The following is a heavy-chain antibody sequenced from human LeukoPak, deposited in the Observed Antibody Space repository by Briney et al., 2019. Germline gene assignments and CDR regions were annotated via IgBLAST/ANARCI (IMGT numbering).Heavy chain of an antibody. D-gene: IGHD3-10*01. CDR2: ISGSNSTI. CDR1: GFTFRRYS. V-gene: IGHV3-48*04. Sequence: GGSLRPSCAASGFTFRRYSMNWVRKAPGKGLEWVSYISGSNSTIYYGDSVKGRFTISRDNAKNSVYLQMNSLRAEDTAVYYCARVHMVRGAVSYYYYYGMDVWGQGTTVTVSS. J-gene: IGHJ6*02. CDR3: ARVHMVRGAVSYYYYYGMDV.